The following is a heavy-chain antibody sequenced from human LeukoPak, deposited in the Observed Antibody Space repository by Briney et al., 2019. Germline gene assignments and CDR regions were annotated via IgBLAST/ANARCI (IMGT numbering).Heavy chain of an antibody. CDR3: ASSGWYLSSFN. CDR1: GGSISSYY. J-gene: IGHJ4*02. Sequence: SETLSLTCTVSGGSISSYYWSWIRQPPGKGLEWIGRIYNSGSTTYNPSLKSRVTISVDTSKNQFSPKLSSVTAADTAVYYCASSGWYLSSFNWGQGTLVTVSS. D-gene: IGHD6-19*01. CDR2: IYNSGST. V-gene: IGHV4-4*08.